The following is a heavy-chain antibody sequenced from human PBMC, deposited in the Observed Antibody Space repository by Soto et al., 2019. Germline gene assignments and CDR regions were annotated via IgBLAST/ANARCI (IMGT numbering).Heavy chain of an antibody. D-gene: IGHD2-15*01. V-gene: IGHV3-23*01. J-gene: IGHJ4*02. CDR2: ISGSGGNST. Sequence: EVQLLESGGGLVQPGGSLRLSCAASGFTFSTYAMNWVRQAPGKGLEWVSAISGSGGNSTFYGDSVKGRFTISRDNSKNTLYLEMSSLGAEDTAVYYCAKGGGSCCFDCWGQGTLVTVSS. CDR1: GFTFSTYA. CDR3: AKGGGSCCFDC.